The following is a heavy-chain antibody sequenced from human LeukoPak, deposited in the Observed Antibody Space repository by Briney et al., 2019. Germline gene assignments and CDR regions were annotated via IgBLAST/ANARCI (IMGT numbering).Heavy chain of an antibody. CDR3: ARVPHAMVRGVIITEFYFDY. J-gene: IGHJ4*02. V-gene: IGHV3-21*01. CDR1: GLTFSSYS. D-gene: IGHD3-10*01. CDR2: ISSSSNYI. Sequence: GGSLRLSCAASGLTFSSYSMNWVRQAPGKGLEWVSSISSSSNYIYYADSVKGRFTISRDNAKNSLYLQMNSLRAEDAAVYYCARVPHAMVRGVIITEFYFDYWGQGTLVTVSS.